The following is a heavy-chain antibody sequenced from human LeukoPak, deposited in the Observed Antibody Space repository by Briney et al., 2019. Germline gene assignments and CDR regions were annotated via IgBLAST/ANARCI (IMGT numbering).Heavy chain of an antibody. D-gene: IGHD2-15*01. J-gene: IGHJ4*02. V-gene: IGHV1-46*01. CDR1: GYTFTSYY. CDR3: ARSRPPNCSGGSCYSGWGYFDY. CDR2: VNPSGGST. Sequence: ASVKVSCKASGYTFTSYYMHWARQAPGQGLEWMGIVNPSGGSTSYAQKFQGRVTMTRDTSTSTVYMELSSLRSEDTAVYYCARSRPPNCSGGSCYSGWGYFDYWGQGTLVTVSS.